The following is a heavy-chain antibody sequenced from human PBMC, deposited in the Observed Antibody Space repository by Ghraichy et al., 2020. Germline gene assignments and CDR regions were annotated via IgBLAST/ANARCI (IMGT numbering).Heavy chain of an antibody. Sequence: SETLSLTCTVSGGSISSYYWSWIRQPAGKGLEWIGRIYTSGSTNYNPSLKSRVTISVDTSQNQFSLKLTSVTAGYTAVYYCARGALSFSYQLLRGDYFDYWGQGTLVTVSS. V-gene: IGHV4-4*07. CDR2: IYTSGST. J-gene: IGHJ4*02. D-gene: IGHD2-2*01. CDR3: ARGALSFSYQLLRGDYFDY. CDR1: GGSISSYY.